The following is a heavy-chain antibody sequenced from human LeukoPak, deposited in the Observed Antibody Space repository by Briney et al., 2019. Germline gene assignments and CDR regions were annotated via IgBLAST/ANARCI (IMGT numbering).Heavy chain of an antibody. J-gene: IGHJ6*03. CDR1: GFTFDDYG. CDR2: INWNGGST. CDR3: ARDPPRWFGELHYMDV. D-gene: IGHD3-10*01. V-gene: IGHV3-20*04. Sequence: GGSLRLSCAASGFTFDDYGMSWVRQAPGKGLEWVSGINWNGGSTGYADSVKGRFTISRDNAKNSLYLQMNSLRAEDTALYYCARDPPRWFGELHYMDVWGKGTMVTVSS.